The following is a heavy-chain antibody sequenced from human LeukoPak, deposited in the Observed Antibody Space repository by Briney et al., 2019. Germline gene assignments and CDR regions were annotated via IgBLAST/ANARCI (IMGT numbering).Heavy chain of an antibody. J-gene: IGHJ4*02. CDR3: AKAPSLLCSGGSCLFDY. Sequence: PGGSLRLSCAASGFTFSSYAMSWVRQAPGKGLEWVSAISGSGGSTYYADSVRGRFTISRDNSKNTLYLQMNSLRAEDTAVYYCAKAPSLLCSGGSCLFDYWGQGTLVTVSS. CDR2: ISGSGGST. V-gene: IGHV3-23*01. CDR1: GFTFSSYA. D-gene: IGHD2-15*01.